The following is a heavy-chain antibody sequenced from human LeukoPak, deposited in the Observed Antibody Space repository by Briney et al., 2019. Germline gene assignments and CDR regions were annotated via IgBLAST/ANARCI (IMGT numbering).Heavy chain of an antibody. Sequence: GGSLRLSCAASGFTFSSYAMSWVRQAPGKGLEWVSAISGSGGSTYYADSVKGRFTISRDNSKNTLYLQMNSLRAEDTAVYYCARMGDTVTTEGEWYFDYWGQGTLVTVSS. D-gene: IGHD4-17*01. CDR1: GFTFSSYA. CDR2: ISGSGGST. CDR3: ARMGDTVTTEGEWYFDY. J-gene: IGHJ4*02. V-gene: IGHV3-23*01.